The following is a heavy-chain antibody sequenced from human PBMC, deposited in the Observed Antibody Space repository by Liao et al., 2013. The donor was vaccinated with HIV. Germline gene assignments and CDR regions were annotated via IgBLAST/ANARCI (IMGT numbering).Heavy chain of an antibody. D-gene: IGHD3-9*01. Sequence: QVRLQQWGAGLLRPSETLSLTCIVSGGSFSDYSWSWIRQPPGKGLEWIGEISQSGTTSYNPSVKSRVTISAYTSMKQFSLTLTSVTTEDRGVYFCARQHNLSGYFKGTWFDPWGPGHPGHRL. CDR2: ISQSGTT. CDR3: ARQHNLSGYFKGTWFDP. V-gene: IGHV4-34*01. CDR1: GGSFSDYS. J-gene: IGHJ5*02.